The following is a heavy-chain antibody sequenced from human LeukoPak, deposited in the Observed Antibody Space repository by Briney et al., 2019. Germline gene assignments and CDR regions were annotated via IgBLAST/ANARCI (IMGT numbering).Heavy chain of an antibody. V-gene: IGHV4-34*01. D-gene: IGHD3-22*01. J-gene: IGHJ4*02. CDR1: GGSFSGYY. CDR2: INHSGST. CDR3: AIYYYDSSSIDY. Sequence: PSETLSLTCAVYGGSFSGYYWSWIRQPPGKGLEWIGEINHSGSTNYNPSLKSRVTISVDTSKNQFSLKMSSVTAADTAVYYCAIYYYDSSSIDYWGQGTLVTVSS.